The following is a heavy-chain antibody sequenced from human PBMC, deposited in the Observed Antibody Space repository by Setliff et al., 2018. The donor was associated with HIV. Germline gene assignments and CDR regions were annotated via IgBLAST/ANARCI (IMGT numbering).Heavy chain of an antibody. Sequence: ASVEVSCKASGYTFSEYAIHWVRQAPGQRLEWMGRIDTDNGYRRYSPKLQGRVTITKDTSANTAYMELRGLRSEDTAVYFCARETYFFDVTTFYSYALGVWGQGTTVTVSS. D-gene: IGHD4-17*01. CDR1: GYTFSEYA. V-gene: IGHV1-3*04. J-gene: IGHJ6*02. CDR3: ARETYFFDVTTFYSYALGV. CDR2: IDTDNGYR.